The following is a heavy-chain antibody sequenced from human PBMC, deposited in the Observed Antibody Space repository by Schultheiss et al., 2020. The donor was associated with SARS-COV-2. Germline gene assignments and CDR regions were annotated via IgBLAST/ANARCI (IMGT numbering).Heavy chain of an antibody. CDR3: AREEDYGDFFDY. J-gene: IGHJ4*02. D-gene: IGHD4-17*01. Sequence: GESLKISFAASGFTVSSNYMSWVRQAPGKGLEWVSSISSSSSYIYYADSVKGRFTISRDNAKNSLYLQINSLRAGDTAVYYCAREEDYGDFFDYWGQGTLVTVSS. CDR1: GFTVSSNY. V-gene: IGHV3-21*04. CDR2: ISSSSSYI.